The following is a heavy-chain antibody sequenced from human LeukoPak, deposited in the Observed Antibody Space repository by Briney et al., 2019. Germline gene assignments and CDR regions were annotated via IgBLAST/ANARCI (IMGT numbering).Heavy chain of an antibody. D-gene: IGHD5-18*01. CDR3: ARGDVDTAMVVDY. V-gene: IGHV1-46*01. Sequence: APVKVSCKASGYTFTSYYMHWVRQAPGQGLEWMGIINPTGGSATYAQKFQGRVSMTRDMSTTTVYMELSSLRSEDTAVYYCARGDVDTAMVVDYWGQGTLVTVSS. CDR1: GYTFTSYY. CDR2: INPTGGSA. J-gene: IGHJ4*02.